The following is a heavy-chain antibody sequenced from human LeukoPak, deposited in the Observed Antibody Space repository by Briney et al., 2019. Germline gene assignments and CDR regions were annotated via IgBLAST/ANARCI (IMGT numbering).Heavy chain of an antibody. D-gene: IGHD2-2*01. CDR2: VSFNGTNK. CDR1: GFTFNNYG. CDR3: AKDRIVGYCSGTSCYGVDY. V-gene: IGHV3-30*18. J-gene: IGHJ4*02. Sequence: GGPLRLSCAASGFTFNNYGMHWVRQAPGKGLEWVAVVSFNGTNKYYADSVKGRFTISRDNSKNTLYLQMGSLRAEDTAVYYCAKDRIVGYCSGTSCYGVDYWGQGTLVTVSS.